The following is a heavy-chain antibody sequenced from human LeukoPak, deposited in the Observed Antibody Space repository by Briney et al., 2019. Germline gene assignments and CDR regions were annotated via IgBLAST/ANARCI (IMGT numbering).Heavy chain of an antibody. V-gene: IGHV4-39*01. J-gene: IGHJ4*02. D-gene: IGHD6-13*01. Sequence: PSETLSLTCTVSGGSISSYYWGWIRQPPGKGLEWIGSIYYSGSTYYNPSLKSRVTISVDTSKNQFSLKLSSVTAADTAVYYCARRRYSSSSYFDYWGQGTLVTVSS. CDR3: ARRRYSSSSYFDY. CDR1: GGSISSYY. CDR2: IYYSGST.